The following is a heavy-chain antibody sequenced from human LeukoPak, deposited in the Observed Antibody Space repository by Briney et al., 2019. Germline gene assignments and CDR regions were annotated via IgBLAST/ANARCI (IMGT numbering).Heavy chain of an antibody. CDR2: ITWNIGSI. Sequence: PGRSLRLSCAASGFTFDDYDMHWVRQAPGKGLEWVSGITWNIGSIGYADSVKGRFTISRDNAKNSLYLQMNSLRAEDTALYYCLMVRGDPSFDYWGQGTLVTVSS. D-gene: IGHD3-10*01. J-gene: IGHJ4*02. V-gene: IGHV3-9*01. CDR3: LMVRGDPSFDY. CDR1: GFTFDDYD.